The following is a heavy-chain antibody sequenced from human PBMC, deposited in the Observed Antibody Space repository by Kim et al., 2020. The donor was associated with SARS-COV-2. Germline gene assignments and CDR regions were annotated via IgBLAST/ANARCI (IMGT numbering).Heavy chain of an antibody. D-gene: IGHD2-2*01. CDR1: GGSISSSSYY. J-gene: IGHJ4*02. Sequence: SETLSLTCTVSGGSISSSSYYWGWIRQPPGKGLEWIGCIYYSGSTYYNPSLKSRVTISVDTSKNQFSLKLSSVTAADTAVYYCARHSRIVVVPAAIRAWGQGTGVTVP. CDR3: ARHSRIVVVPAAIRA. CDR2: IYYSGST. V-gene: IGHV4-39*01.